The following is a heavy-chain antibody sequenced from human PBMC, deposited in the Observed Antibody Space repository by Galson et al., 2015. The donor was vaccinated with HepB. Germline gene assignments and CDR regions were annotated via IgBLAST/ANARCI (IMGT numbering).Heavy chain of an antibody. CDR3: AKDPYLYSALAGTMAGFDY. V-gene: IGHV3-30*18. Sequence: SLRLSCAASGFTFSNYGMHWVRQAPGKGLEWVAVISYDGSNKYYADSWKGRFTISRDNSKNTLYLQMNSLRAEDTALYYCAKDPYLYSALAGTMAGFDYWGQGTLVTVSS. D-gene: IGHD6-19*01. CDR1: GFTFSNYG. CDR2: ISYDGSNK. J-gene: IGHJ4*02.